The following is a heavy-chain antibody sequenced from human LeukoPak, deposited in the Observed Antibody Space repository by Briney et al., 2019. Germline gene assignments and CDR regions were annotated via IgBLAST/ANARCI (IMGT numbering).Heavy chain of an antibody. V-gene: IGHV4-34*01. Sequence: SETLSLTCTVSGGSIDMSDYYWRWIRQPPGTGLEWIGEINHSGSTNYNPSLKSRVTISVDTSKNQFSLKLSSVTAADTAVYYCARGPAIVVVPAAIRRHLEHYYMDVWGKGTTVAVSS. D-gene: IGHD2-2*02. CDR2: INHSGST. CDR3: ARGPAIVVVPAAIRRHLEHYYMDV. J-gene: IGHJ6*03. CDR1: GGSIDMSDYY.